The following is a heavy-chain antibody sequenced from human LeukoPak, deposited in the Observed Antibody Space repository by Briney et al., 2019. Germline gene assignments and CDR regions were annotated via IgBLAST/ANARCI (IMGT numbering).Heavy chain of an antibody. V-gene: IGHV4-59*01. CDR2: IYYSGRT. CDR3: ARYSNHGDYYYYYMDV. J-gene: IGHJ6*03. D-gene: IGHD4-11*01. CDR1: GGSISRYY. Sequence: KASETLSLTCTVSGGSISRYYWSWIRQPPGKGLEWIGYIYYSGRTNYNPSPKSRVTISVDTSKNQFSLKLSSVTAADTAVYYCARYSNHGDYYYYYMDVWGKGTTVTVSS.